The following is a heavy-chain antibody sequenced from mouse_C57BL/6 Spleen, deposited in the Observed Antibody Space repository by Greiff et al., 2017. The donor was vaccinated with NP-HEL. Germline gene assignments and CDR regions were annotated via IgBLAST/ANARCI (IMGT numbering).Heavy chain of an antibody. CDR2: IYPGDGDT. D-gene: IGHD2-3*01. CDR1: GYAFSSSW. J-gene: IGHJ4*01. Sequence: VQLQQSGPELVKPGASVKISCKASGYAFSSSWMNWVKQRPGKGLEWIGRIYPGDGDTNYNGKFKGKATLTADKSSSTAYMQLSSLTSEDSAVYFCARSDDGSFYAMDDWGQGTSVTVSS. V-gene: IGHV1-82*01. CDR3: ARSDDGSFYAMDD.